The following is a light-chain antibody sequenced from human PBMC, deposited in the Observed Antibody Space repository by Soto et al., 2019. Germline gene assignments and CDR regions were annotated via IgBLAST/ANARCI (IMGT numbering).Light chain of an antibody. V-gene: IGKV3-20*01. CDR1: QSVSSSR. CDR3: QQYATSPWT. J-gene: IGKJ1*01. Sequence: EIVLTQSPGTLSLSPGERATLSCRASQSVSSSRLAWYRQKPGQAPRIIIFGASGRATGIPDRFSGSGSGTDFTLTISRLEPEDFAVYYCQQYATSPWTFGQGTKVDIK. CDR2: GAS.